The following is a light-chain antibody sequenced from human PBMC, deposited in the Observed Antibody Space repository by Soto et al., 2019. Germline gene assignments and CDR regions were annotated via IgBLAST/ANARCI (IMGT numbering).Light chain of an antibody. CDR1: QTISNNY. V-gene: IGKV3D-20*02. Sequence: EIVLTQSPGTLTLSPGESAALSCRASQTISNNYLVWYRQKPGQAPRLLIYAVSSRAAGIPDRFSGSGAGKHFALTIARREPEDSAGYYCQQHSNSPSTFSQGTRVEI. J-gene: IGKJ1*01. CDR3: QQHSNSPST. CDR2: AVS.